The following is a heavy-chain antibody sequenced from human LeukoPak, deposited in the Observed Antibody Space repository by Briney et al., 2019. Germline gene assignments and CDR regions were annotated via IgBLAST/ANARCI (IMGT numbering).Heavy chain of an antibody. D-gene: IGHD2-2*02. CDR2: ISYDGSNK. CDR1: GFTVSNWA. V-gene: IGHV3-30*04. J-gene: IGHJ4*02. Sequence: QSGGSLRLSCAASGFTVSNWAIHWVRQAPGKGLEWVAAISYDGSNKFYADSAKGRFTISRDNSKNSLYLQMNSLRAEDTAVYYCARGYCSSTSCYNDYWGQGTLVTVSS. CDR3: ARGYCSSTSCYNDY.